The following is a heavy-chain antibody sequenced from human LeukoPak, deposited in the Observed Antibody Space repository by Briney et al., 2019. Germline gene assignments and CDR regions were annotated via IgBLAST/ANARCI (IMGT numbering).Heavy chain of an antibody. V-gene: IGHV4-59*01. J-gene: IGHJ4*02. Sequence: PSETLSLTCTVSGGSISRYHWSWIRQPPGKGLEWIGFFYYSGSTKYNPSPKSRVTISVDTSKNQFSLKLSSVTAADTAVYYCARGYSSGPPLIDYWGQGTLVTVSS. CDR3: ARGYSSGPPLIDY. D-gene: IGHD6-19*01. CDR2: FYYSGST. CDR1: GGSISRYH.